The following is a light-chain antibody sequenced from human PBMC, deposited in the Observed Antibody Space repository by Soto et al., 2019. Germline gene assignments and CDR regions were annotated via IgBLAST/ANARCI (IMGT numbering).Light chain of an antibody. Sequence: QSALTQPASVSGSPGQSITISCTGTSSDVGGYDYVSWYQQHPGKAPKLMIYDVTNRHSGVSNRFSGSKSGNTASLTISGLQAEDEADYYYISYASINTYVFGTGTQLTVL. CDR2: DVT. CDR1: SSDVGGYDY. CDR3: ISYASINTYV. J-gene: IGLJ1*01. V-gene: IGLV2-14*01.